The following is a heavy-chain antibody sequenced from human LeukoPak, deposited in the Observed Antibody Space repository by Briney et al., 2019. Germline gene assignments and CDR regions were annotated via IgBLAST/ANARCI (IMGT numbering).Heavy chain of an antibody. J-gene: IGHJ4*02. CDR2: ISGSGGST. Sequence: GGSLRLSCAASGFTFSSYAMSWVRQAPGKGLGWVSAISGSGGSTYYADSVKGRFTISRDNSKNTLYLQMNSLRAEDTAVYYCAKVVVSSGYYNFDYWGQGTLVTVSS. CDR3: AKVVVSSGYYNFDY. D-gene: IGHD3-22*01. V-gene: IGHV3-23*01. CDR1: GFTFSSYA.